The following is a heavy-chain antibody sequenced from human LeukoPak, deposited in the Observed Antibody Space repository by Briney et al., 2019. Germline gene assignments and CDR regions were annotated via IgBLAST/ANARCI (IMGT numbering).Heavy chain of an antibody. J-gene: IGHJ4*02. V-gene: IGHV4-30-4*01. D-gene: IGHD3-10*01. CDR2: TCYTGST. Sequence: SETLSLTCTVSGGSVSSGDYYWSWIRQPPGKGLELIGYTCYTGSTYYSPSLRSRVTISEDTSQNQFSLKLTSVTAADTAVYYCARASMIRVPFDFWGQGTLVTVSS. CDR1: GGSVSSGDYY. CDR3: ARASMIRVPFDF.